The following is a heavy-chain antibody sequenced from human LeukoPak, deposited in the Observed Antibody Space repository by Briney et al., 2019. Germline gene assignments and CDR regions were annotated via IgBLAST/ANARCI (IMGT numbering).Heavy chain of an antibody. V-gene: IGHV4-34*01. D-gene: IGHD7-27*01. CDR2: INHSGST. Sequence: SETLSLTCTVYGGSFSGYYWSWIRQPPGKGLEWIGEINHSGSTNYNPSLKSRVTISVDTSKNQFSLKLSSVTAADTAVYYCARELTGDFMRGFDYWGQGTLVTVSS. CDR3: ARELTGDFMRGFDY. J-gene: IGHJ4*02. CDR1: GGSFSGYY.